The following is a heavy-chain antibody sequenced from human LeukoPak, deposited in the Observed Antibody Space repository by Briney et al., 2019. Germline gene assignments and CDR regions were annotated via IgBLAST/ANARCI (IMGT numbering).Heavy chain of an antibody. J-gene: IGHJ4*02. CDR3: ASLVATTPSDY. Sequence: SGGSLRLSCAASGFTFSSYSMNWVRQAPGKGLEWVSSISSSSSYIYYADSVKGRFTISRDNAKNSLYLQMNSLRAEDTAVYYCASLVATTPSDYWGQGTLVTVSS. CDR2: ISSSSSYI. V-gene: IGHV3-21*01. D-gene: IGHD5-12*01. CDR1: GFTFSSYS.